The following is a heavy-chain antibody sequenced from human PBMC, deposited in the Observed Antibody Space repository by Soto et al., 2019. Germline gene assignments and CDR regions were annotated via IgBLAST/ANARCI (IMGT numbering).Heavy chain of an antibody. V-gene: IGHV3-23*01. Sequence: GGSLRLSCAASGFTFSSYAMSWVRQAPGKGLEWVSAISGSGGSTYYADSVKGRFTISRDNSKNTLYLQMNSLRAEDTAVYYCAITTVVTPGYFDYWGQGTLVTVSS. CDR3: AITTVVTPGYFDY. D-gene: IGHD4-17*01. J-gene: IGHJ4*02. CDR2: ISGSGGST. CDR1: GFTFSSYA.